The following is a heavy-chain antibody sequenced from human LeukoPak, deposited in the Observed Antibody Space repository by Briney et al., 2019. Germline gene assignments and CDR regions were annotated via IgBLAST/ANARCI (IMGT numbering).Heavy chain of an antibody. J-gene: IGHJ5*02. V-gene: IGHV3-21*01. CDR2: ISSSSSYI. CDR3: ARVVFTAYSSGLGWFDP. D-gene: IGHD6-19*01. CDR1: GLTFSSYA. Sequence: GGSLRLSCAASGLTFSSYAMSWVRQAPGKGLEWVSSISSSSSYIYYADSVKGRFTISRDNAKNSLYLQMNSLRAEDTAVYYCARVVFTAYSSGLGWFDPWGQGTLVTVSS.